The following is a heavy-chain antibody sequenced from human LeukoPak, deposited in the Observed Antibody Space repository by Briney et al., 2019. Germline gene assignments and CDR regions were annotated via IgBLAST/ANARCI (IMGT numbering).Heavy chain of an antibody. CDR1: GFTFSSYA. CDR2: ISYDGSDK. Sequence: GGSLRLSCAASGFTFSSYAMHWVRQAPGKGLEWVAVISYDGSDKYYADSVKGRFTISRDNAKNSLYLQMNSLRAEDTAVYYCARAEDRYDSYFDYWGQGTLVTVSS. CDR3: ARAEDRYDSYFDY. V-gene: IGHV3-30-3*01. J-gene: IGHJ4*02. D-gene: IGHD3-22*01.